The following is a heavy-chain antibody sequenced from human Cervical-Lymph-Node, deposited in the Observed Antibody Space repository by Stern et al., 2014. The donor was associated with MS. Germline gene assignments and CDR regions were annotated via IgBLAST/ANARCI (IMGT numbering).Heavy chain of an antibody. CDR3: ARVVYGSGTYYPFGMDV. J-gene: IGHJ6*02. Sequence: EVHLVESGGGLIQPGGSLRLSCTASGFTFSSNNMNWVRQTPGRGLEWVSYISTGGSTIYYADSVKGRFTISRDNAKNSLYLQMNSLTDEDTAVYYCARVVYGSGTYYPFGMDVWGQGTTVTVSS. CDR2: ISTGGSTI. D-gene: IGHD3-10*01. CDR1: GFTFSSNN. V-gene: IGHV3-48*02.